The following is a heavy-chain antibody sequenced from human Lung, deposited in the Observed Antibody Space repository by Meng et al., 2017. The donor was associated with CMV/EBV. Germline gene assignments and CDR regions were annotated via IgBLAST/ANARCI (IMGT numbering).Heavy chain of an antibody. Sequence: SLKISWAASGFTFSSYAMHWVRQAPGKGLEWVAVISYDGSNKYYADSVKGRFTISRDNSKNTLYPQMNSLRAEDTAVYYCARDHNLGFDYWGQGTLVTVSS. CDR1: GFTFSSYA. J-gene: IGHJ4*02. D-gene: IGHD1-1*01. V-gene: IGHV3-30-3*01. CDR3: ARDHNLGFDY. CDR2: ISYDGSNK.